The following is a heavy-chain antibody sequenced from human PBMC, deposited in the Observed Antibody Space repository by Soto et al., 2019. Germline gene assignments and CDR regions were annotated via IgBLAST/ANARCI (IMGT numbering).Heavy chain of an antibody. CDR2: IHATGST. CDR1: GTSLNTGGYY. V-gene: IGHV4-31*02. J-gene: IGHJ5*02. CDR3: ARVDGSQRDWFDP. D-gene: IGHD1-26*01. Sequence: QVQLQESGPRLVEPSQTLSLTCSVSGTSLNTGGYYWAWIRQVPGKDLHWIGHIHATGSTYYNESLKNRVTISVDPSKSQLSLHLRSATAADTAVYYCARVDGSQRDWFDPWGQGTLVTVSS.